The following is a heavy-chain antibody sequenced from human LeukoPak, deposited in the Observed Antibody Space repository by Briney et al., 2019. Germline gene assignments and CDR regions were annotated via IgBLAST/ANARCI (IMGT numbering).Heavy chain of an antibody. Sequence: SVKVSCKASGGTFSSYAISWVRQAPGQGLEWMGRIIPIFGTANYAQKFQGRVTITTDESTSTAYMELSSLRSEDTAVYYCARRGRARDGYTGWFDPWGQGTLVTVSS. CDR1: GGTFSSYA. CDR2: IIPIFGTA. D-gene: IGHD5-24*01. J-gene: IGHJ5*02. V-gene: IGHV1-69*05. CDR3: ARRGRARDGYTGWFDP.